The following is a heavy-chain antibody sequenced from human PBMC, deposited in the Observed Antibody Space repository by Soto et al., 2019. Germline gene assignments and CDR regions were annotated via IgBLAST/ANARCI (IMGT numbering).Heavy chain of an antibody. Sequence: EVQLVESGGGLVNPGGSLRLSCAASGFTFNNAWMSWVRQAPGKGLEWVGRIKSNTDGGTADYAAPVNGRFTVSRDDSKNTVYLQMNSLKTEDTAVYYCATDLKTGTERGKFDYWGQGTLVTVPS. CDR1: GFTFNNAW. CDR2: IKSNTDGGTA. J-gene: IGHJ4*02. V-gene: IGHV3-15*01. CDR3: ATDLKTGTERGKFDY. D-gene: IGHD1-1*01.